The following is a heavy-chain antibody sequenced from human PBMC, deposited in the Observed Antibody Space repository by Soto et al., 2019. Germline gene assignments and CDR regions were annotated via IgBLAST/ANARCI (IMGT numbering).Heavy chain of an antibody. Sequence: QVQLQQSGPGLVTPSQTLSLTCTVSGGSISGDYYHWTWIRQSPEKGLEWIGYIHHSGSILYNPSLKSRLTISVDTSKNQFSLHLSSVTAADTAVYFCAREDDGGDTLDVWGQGTTVTVSS. D-gene: IGHD2-21*02. CDR1: GGSISGDYYH. J-gene: IGHJ6*02. CDR3: AREDDGGDTLDV. CDR2: IHHSGSI. V-gene: IGHV4-30-4*08.